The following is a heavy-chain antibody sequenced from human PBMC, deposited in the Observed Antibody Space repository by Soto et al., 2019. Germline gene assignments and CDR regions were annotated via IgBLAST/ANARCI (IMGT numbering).Heavy chain of an antibody. CDR1: GFAFITYW. D-gene: IGHD6-6*01. CDR2: IDSDGSST. Sequence: WGSLRLSCAASGFAFITYWIHCFRQSPFKWLVWVSRIDSDGSSTTYADSVKGRFTISRDNAKNTLYLQMNSLRAEDTAVYYCARYSRSSAGYYFGMDVWGQGTTVTVSS. CDR3: ARYSRSSAGYYFGMDV. V-gene: IGHV3-74*01. J-gene: IGHJ6*02.